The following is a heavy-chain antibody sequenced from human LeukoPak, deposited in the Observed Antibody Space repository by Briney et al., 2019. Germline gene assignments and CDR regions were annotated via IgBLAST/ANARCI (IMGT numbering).Heavy chain of an antibody. J-gene: IGHJ5*02. CDR3: ATGYCSGGTCYLVANWFDP. D-gene: IGHD2-15*01. CDR2: INPNSGGT. Sequence: APVKVSCKASGYTFTGYYMYWVRQAPGQGREWMGRINPNSGGTDYAQNFQGRVTMTRDTSISTAYMELSRLRSDDTAVYYWATGYCSGGTCYLVANWFDPWGQRTLVTVSS. CDR1: GYTFTGYY. V-gene: IGHV1-2*06.